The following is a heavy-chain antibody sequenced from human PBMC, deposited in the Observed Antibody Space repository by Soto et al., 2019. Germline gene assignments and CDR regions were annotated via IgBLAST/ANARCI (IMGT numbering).Heavy chain of an antibody. CDR3: ASQQDTYYYGSGSYFFDY. CDR1: GGSISSSSYY. Sequence: SETLSLTCTVSGGSISSSSYYWGWIRQPPGKGLEWIGSIYYSGSTYYNPSLKSRVTISVDTSKNQFSLKLSSVTAANTAVYYCASQQDTYYYGSGSYFFDYWGHGTLVTVSS. V-gene: IGHV4-39*01. D-gene: IGHD3-10*01. J-gene: IGHJ4*01. CDR2: IYYSGST.